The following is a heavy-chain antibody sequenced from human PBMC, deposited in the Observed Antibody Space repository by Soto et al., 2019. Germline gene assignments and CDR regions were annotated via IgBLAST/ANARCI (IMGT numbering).Heavy chain of an antibody. CDR1: GGSVSTGVHY. Sequence: QVQLQESGPGLVKPSETLSLTCTVSVSGGSVSTGVHYWSWIRQPPGKGLEWIGYIYYSGSTNYNPYLKSRVNISVDTSKNQFSLKLTSVTAADTAVYYCAIGYYSSWYWFDRWGRGTLVTVSS. J-gene: IGHJ2*01. CDR3: AIGYYSSWYWFDR. CDR2: IYYSGST. D-gene: IGHD6-13*01. V-gene: IGHV4-61*08.